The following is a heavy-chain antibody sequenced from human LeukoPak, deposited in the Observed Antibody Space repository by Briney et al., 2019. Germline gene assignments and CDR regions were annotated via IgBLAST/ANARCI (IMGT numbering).Heavy chain of an antibody. V-gene: IGHV1-18*04. J-gene: IGHJ4*02. CDR1: GGAFDNYA. Sequence: ASVKVSCKTSGGAFDNYAISWVRQAPGQGLEWVGWISAYNGNTNYAQKLQGRVTMTTDTSTSTAYMELRSLRSDGTAVYYCARSDYDILTGLLFYWGQGTLVTVSS. CDR2: ISAYNGNT. CDR3: ARSDYDILTGLLFY. D-gene: IGHD3-9*01.